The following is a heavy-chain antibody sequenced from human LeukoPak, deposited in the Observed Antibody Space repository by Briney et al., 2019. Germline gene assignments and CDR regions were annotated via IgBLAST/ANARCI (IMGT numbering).Heavy chain of an antibody. CDR1: GGSISSYY. CDR3: ARDLALTGYYYYMDV. V-gene: IGHV4-59*01. Sequence: SETLSLTCTVSGGSISSYYWSWIRQPPGKGLEWIGYIYYSGSTNYNPSLKSRVTISVDTSKNQFSLKLSSVTAADTAVYYCARDLALTGYYYYMDVWGKGTTVTVSS. CDR2: IYYSGST. J-gene: IGHJ6*03.